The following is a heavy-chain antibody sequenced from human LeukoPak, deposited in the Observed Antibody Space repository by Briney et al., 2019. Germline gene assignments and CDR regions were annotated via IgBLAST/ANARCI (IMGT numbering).Heavy chain of an antibody. V-gene: IGHV4-34*01. Sequence: SETLSLTCAAYGGSFSGYYWSWIRQPPGKGLEWIGEINHSGSTNYKPSLKSRVTISVDTSKNQLSLKLSSVTAADTAVYYCASVEMATTNFEYWGQGTLVTVSS. CDR3: ASVEMATTNFEY. CDR1: GGSFSGYY. CDR2: INHSGST. J-gene: IGHJ4*02. D-gene: IGHD5-24*01.